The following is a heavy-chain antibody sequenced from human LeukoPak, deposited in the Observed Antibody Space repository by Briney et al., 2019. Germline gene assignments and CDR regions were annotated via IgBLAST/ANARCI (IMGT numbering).Heavy chain of an antibody. CDR2: IYYSGST. Sequence: PSETLSLTCTVSGGSISSSSYYWGWIRQPPGKGLEWIGSIYYSGSTYYNPSLKSRVTISVDTSKNQFSLKLSSVTAADTAVYYCARGGEPVVRGVIIPAENWFDPWGQGTLVTVSS. D-gene: IGHD3-10*01. J-gene: IGHJ5*02. CDR3: ARGGEPVVRGVIIPAENWFDP. CDR1: GGSISSSSYY. V-gene: IGHV4-39*07.